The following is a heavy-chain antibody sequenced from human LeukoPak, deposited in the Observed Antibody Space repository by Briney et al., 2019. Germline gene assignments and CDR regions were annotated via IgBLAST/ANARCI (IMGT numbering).Heavy chain of an antibody. V-gene: IGHV4-39*01. Sequence: PGRSLRLSCAASGFTFSSYAMHWVRQAPGEGLEWIGTIFYSGSTYYNPSLKSRITISVDTSKNQFSLKLSSVTAADTAVYYCARHSRSGYSDYESAFDIWGQGTMVIVSS. CDR1: GFTFSSYAMH. J-gene: IGHJ3*02. D-gene: IGHD5-12*01. CDR3: ARHSRSGYSDYESAFDI. CDR2: IFYSGST.